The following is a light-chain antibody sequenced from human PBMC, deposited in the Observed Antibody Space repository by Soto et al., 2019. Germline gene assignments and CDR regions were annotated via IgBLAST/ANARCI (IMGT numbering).Light chain of an antibody. CDR2: DVS. J-gene: IGKJ1*01. CDR1: QSISRW. Sequence: DIQMTQSPSSLSASVGDRVTITFRASQSISRWLAWYQQKPGKAPKLLIYDVSSLEGGVPSRFSGSGSGTDFTLTISRLQPDDSATYYCQQYASYWTFGQGTKVDIK. V-gene: IGKV1-5*01. CDR3: QQYASYWT.